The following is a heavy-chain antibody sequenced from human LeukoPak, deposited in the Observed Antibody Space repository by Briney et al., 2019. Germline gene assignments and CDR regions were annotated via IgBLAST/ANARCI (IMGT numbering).Heavy chain of an antibody. J-gene: IGHJ4*02. CDR2: ISWNSGSI. CDR1: GFTFDDYA. V-gene: IGHV3-9*01. Sequence: GRSLRLSCAASGFTFDDYAMHWVRQAPGKGLEWVSGISWNSGSIGYADSVKGRFTISRDNAKNSLYLQMNSLRAGDTALYYCAKGGIAAAMSLNDYWGQGTLVTVSS. CDR3: AKGGIAAAMSLNDY. D-gene: IGHD6-13*01.